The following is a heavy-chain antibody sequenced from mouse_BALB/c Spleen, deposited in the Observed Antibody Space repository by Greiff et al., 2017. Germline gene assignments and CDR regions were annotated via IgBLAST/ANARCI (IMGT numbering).Heavy chain of an antibody. CDR2: IWSGGST. D-gene: IGHD2-2*01. Sequence: VKLMESGPGLVQPSQSLSITCTVSGFSLTSYGVHWVRQSPGKGLEWLGVIWSGGSTDYNAAFISRLSISKDNSKSQVFFKMNSLQANDTAIYYCARNSMVTTGRGFAYWGQGTLVTVSA. V-gene: IGHV2-2*02. J-gene: IGHJ3*01. CDR1: GFSLTSYG. CDR3: ARNSMVTTGRGFAY.